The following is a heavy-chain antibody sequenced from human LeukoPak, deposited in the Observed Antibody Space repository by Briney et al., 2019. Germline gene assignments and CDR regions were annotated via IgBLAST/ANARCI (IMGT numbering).Heavy chain of an antibody. J-gene: IGHJ4*02. CDR1: GYTFTSYD. D-gene: IGHD5-12*01. CDR3: ARGRGEYGGYDSFDY. Sequence: ASVKVSCKASGYTFTSYDINWVRQATGQGLEWMGWMNPNSGNAGYAQKFQGRVTMTTDTSTSTAYMELRSLRSDDTAVYYCARGRGEYGGYDSFDYWGQGTLVTVSS. V-gene: IGHV1-8*01. CDR2: MNPNSGNA.